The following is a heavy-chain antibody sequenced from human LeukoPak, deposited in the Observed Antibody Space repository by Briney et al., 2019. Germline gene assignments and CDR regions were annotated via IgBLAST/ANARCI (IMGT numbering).Heavy chain of an antibody. V-gene: IGHV3-74*01. D-gene: IGHD1-7*01. J-gene: IGHJ4*02. CDR1: GFTLSSYG. CDR2: INGDGSST. CDR3: ARDTWNSH. Sequence: GGSLRLSCAASGFTLSSYGMHWVRQAPGKGLVWVSRINGDGSSTNYAYSVKGRFTISRDNAKHTLYLEMNSLRDEDTAVYYCARDTWNSHWGQGTMVTVSS.